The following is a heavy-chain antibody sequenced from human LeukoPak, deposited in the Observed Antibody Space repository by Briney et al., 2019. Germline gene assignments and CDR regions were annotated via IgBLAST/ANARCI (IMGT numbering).Heavy chain of an antibody. CDR1: GDTFTSYY. J-gene: IGHJ4*02. V-gene: IGHV1-46*01. CDR2: INPSGGST. CDR3: ARYQSLEMATGWRYFDS. Sequence: ASVKVSCKASGDTFTSYYLHWVRQGPGQGLEWMGIINPSGGSTSYAQKFQGRVTMTRDTSTSTVYMELSSLRSEDTAVYYCARYQSLEMATGWRYFDSWGQGTLVTVSS. D-gene: IGHD5-24*01.